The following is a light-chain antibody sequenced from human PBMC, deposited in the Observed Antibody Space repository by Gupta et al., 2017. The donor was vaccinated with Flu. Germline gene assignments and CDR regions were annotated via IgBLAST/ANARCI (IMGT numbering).Light chain of an antibody. J-gene: IGKJ1*01. V-gene: IGKV3-20*01. Sequence: EIVLTQSPVTLSLSPGDRASLSCRATETINTYVAWYQQRPGRAPRLLIHSASSRDTGVPDRFSGSGSGTDFTLSISRLEPEDFAVYFCQQEGSSPYTFGQGTQVEIK. CDR3: QQEGSSPYT. CDR1: ETINTY. CDR2: SAS.